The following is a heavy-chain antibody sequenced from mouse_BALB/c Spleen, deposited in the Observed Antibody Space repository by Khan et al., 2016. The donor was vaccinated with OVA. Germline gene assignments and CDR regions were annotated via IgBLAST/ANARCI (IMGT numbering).Heavy chain of an antibody. V-gene: IGHV1-18*01. J-gene: IGHJ2*01. D-gene: IGHD1-1*01. Sequence: EVQLQQSGPEVVKPGASVKISCKASGYTFIDYNMDWVKQSHGKSLEWIGDINPKNGDTFYNQKFMGKATLTVDKSSSTAFMELRSLTSDDTAVYYCARTGYGSRGYWGQGTTLTVSS. CDR1: GYTFIDYN. CDR3: ARTGYGSRGY. CDR2: INPKNGDT.